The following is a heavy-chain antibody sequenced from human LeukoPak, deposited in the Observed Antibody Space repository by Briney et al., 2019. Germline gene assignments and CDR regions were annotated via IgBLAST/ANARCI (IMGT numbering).Heavy chain of an antibody. D-gene: IGHD5-12*01. Sequence: PSETLSLTCAVYGGSFSGYYWSWIRQPPGKGLEWIGEINHSGSTNYNPSLKSRVTISVDTSKNQFSLKLSSVTAADTAVYYCARQWLRIFDYWGQGTLVTVSS. CDR2: INHSGST. V-gene: IGHV4-34*01. CDR3: ARQWLRIFDY. CDR1: GGSFSGYY. J-gene: IGHJ4*02.